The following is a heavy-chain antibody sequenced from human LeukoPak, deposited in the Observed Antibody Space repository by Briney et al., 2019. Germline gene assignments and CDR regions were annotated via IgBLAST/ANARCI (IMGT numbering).Heavy chain of an antibody. J-gene: IGHJ4*02. D-gene: IGHD6-13*01. V-gene: IGHV3-23*01. CDR1: GFTFSSYA. CDR2: ICGSGGST. CDR3: AKYSSSWYVAAFDY. Sequence: GASLRLSCAASGFTFSSYAMSWVRQAPGKGLEWVSAICGSGGSTYYADSVKGRFTISRDNSKNTLYLQMNSLRAEDTAVYYCAKYSSSWYVAAFDYWGQGTLVTVSS.